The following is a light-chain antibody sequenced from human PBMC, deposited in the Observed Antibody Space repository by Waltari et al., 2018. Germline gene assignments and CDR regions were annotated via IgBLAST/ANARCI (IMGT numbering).Light chain of an antibody. J-gene: IGKJ2*01. CDR3: MQGTHWPYT. V-gene: IGKV2-30*02. CDR2: RVS. Sequence: DVVMTQSPLSLPVTLGQAASISCKSSQSLVHSDGNTHLNWFQQRPGQSPRRLIYRVSKRDSGVPDRFSGSGSGTDFTLKISRVEADDVGVYYCMQGTHWPYTFGQGTKLDIK. CDR1: QSLVHSDGNTH.